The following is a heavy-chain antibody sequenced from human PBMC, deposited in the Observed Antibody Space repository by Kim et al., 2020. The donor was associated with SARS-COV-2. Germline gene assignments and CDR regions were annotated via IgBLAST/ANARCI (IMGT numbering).Heavy chain of an antibody. CDR2: INSGGITS. V-gene: IGHV3-23*03. Sequence: GGSLRLSCAASGFTFNSHAMSWVRQAPGKGLEWVSFINSGGITSYTAASVKGCSTTSRNTSKTPLFRKKNILPAETTAFYYAKKDFPDILTGNFVSW. CDR1: GFTFNSHA. D-gene: IGHD3-9*01. CDR3: KKDFPDILTGNFVS. J-gene: IGHJ5*01.